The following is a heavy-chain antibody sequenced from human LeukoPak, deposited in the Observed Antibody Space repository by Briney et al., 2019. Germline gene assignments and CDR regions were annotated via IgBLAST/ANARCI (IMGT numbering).Heavy chain of an antibody. D-gene: IGHD2-15*01. V-gene: IGHV3-23*01. CDR1: GFTFSNYA. CDR2: ISGGGEST. CDR3: AKGEGGSCSSSSCSTYFDY. Sequence: PGGSLRLSCAASGFTFSNYAMNWVRQAPGKGLEWVSAISGGGESTYNADSVKGRFIISRGNSKNTVYLQMNSLRAEDTAVYYCAKGEGGSCSSSSCSTYFDYWGQGTLVTVSS. J-gene: IGHJ4*02.